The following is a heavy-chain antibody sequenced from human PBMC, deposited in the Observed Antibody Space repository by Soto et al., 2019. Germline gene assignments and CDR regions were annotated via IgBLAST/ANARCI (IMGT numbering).Heavy chain of an antibody. J-gene: IGHJ4*02. CDR3: AKYGRLGLY. V-gene: IGHV3-23*01. CDR1: GLTFISYA. Sequence: PGWSLRLCCAASGLTFISYAMSWVRQAPGKGLEWVSAISGSGGTSFYADSVKGRFTMSRDNSKNMLYLQLNSLRAYDTAVYYCAKYGRLGLYWGQGTRVTGSS. CDR2: ISGSGGTS. D-gene: IGHD1-26*01.